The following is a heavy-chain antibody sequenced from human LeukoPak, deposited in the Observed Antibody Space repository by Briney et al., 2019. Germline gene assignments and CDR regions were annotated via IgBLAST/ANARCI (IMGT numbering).Heavy chain of an antibody. D-gene: IGHD3-3*01. CDR1: GGSISSYY. CDR2: IYYSGST. CDR3: ASITTHGSFDY. V-gene: IGHV4-59*08. Sequence: SETLSLTCTVSGGSISSYYWSWIRQPPGKGLEWIGYIYYSGSTNYNPSLKSRVTISVDTSKNQFSLKLSSVTAADTAVYYCASITTHGSFDYWGQGTLVTVSS. J-gene: IGHJ4*02.